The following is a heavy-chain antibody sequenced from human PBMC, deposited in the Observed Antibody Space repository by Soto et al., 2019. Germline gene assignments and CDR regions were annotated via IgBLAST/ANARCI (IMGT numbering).Heavy chain of an antibody. D-gene: IGHD3-3*01. Sequence: PGGSLRLSCAASGFTFSNAWMNWVRQAPGKGLEWVGRIKSKTDGGTTDYAAPVKGRFTISRDDSKNTLYLQMNSLKTEDTAVYYCTTDHLYTTIFGIVYYYYGMDVWGQGTTVTVSS. J-gene: IGHJ6*02. CDR2: IKSKTDGGTT. CDR3: TTDHLYTTIFGIVYYYYGMDV. V-gene: IGHV3-15*07. CDR1: GFTFSNAW.